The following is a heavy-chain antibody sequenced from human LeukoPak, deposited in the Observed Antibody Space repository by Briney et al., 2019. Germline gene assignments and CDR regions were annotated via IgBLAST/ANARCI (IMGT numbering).Heavy chain of an antibody. CDR2: IIPIFGTA. CDR3: ARDDITMVRGVRENWFDP. D-gene: IGHD3-10*01. Sequence: SVKVSCKASGGTFSSYAISWVRQAPGQGLEWMGGIIPIFGTANYAQKFQGRVAITADESTSTAYMELSSLRSEDTAVYYCARDDITMVRGVRENWFDPWGQGTLVTVSS. J-gene: IGHJ5*02. CDR1: GGTFSSYA. V-gene: IGHV1-69*01.